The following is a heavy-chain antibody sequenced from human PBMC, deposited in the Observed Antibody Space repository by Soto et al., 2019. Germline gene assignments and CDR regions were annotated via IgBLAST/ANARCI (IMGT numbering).Heavy chain of an antibody. CDR3: ARGDFCSNDRCYNSNVIDY. Sequence: QVHLVQSGAEVKKPGASVKVSCKASGYSFKTYGMHWVRQAPGQGLEWMGWINNGNGNTRYSQTFQDRVTITRDTSARIDYMELSSLRSKDTAVYYCARGDFCSNDRCYNSNVIDYWGQGTLVTVSS. CDR2: INNGNGNT. V-gene: IGHV1-3*04. J-gene: IGHJ4*02. D-gene: IGHD2-8*01. CDR1: GYSFKTYG.